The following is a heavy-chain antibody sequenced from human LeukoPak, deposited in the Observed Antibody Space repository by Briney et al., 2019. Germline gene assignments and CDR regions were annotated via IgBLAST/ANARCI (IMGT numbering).Heavy chain of an antibody. CDR1: GFTFSSYW. CDR3: ARDSYSSSWYSRGGFDY. Sequence: GGSLRLSCAASGFTFSSYWMSWVRQAPGKGPEWVANIKQDGSEKYYVDSVKGRFTISRDNAKNSLYLQMNSLRAEDTAVYYCARDSYSSSWYSRGGFDYWGQGTLVTVSS. V-gene: IGHV3-7*03. CDR2: IKQDGSEK. D-gene: IGHD6-13*01. J-gene: IGHJ4*02.